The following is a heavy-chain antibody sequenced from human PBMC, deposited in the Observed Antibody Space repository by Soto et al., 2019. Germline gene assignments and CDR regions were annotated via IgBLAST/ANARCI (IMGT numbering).Heavy chain of an antibody. CDR3: AGDPSYRYCSSTSCYPQPHYFDY. D-gene: IGHD2-2*01. V-gene: IGHV1-18*01. J-gene: IGHJ4*02. Sequence: QVQLVQSGAEVKKPGASVKVSCKASGYTFTSYGISWVRQAPGQGLEWMGWISAYNGNTNYAQKLQGRVTMTTDTSTSTAYMELRSLRPDDTDVYYCAGDPSYRYCSSTSCYPQPHYFDYRGQGTLVTVCS. CDR1: GYTFTSYG. CDR2: ISAYNGNT.